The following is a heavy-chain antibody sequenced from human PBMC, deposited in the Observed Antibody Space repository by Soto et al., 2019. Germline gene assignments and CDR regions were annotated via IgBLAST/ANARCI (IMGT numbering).Heavy chain of an antibody. V-gene: IGHV3-20*01. D-gene: IGHD3-10*01. J-gene: IGHJ4*02. Sequence: EVQLVESGGGGARPGGPLRLSCAASGFTFEDHGMSWVRQAPGRGLEWLSDISWDGGTTVYADSVKGRFTVSRNNAKSSLYLQMNSLKPGDTAFYHCARRSGDQQVCDFWGQGTLVTVSS. CDR2: ISWDGGTT. CDR1: GFTFEDHG. CDR3: ARRSGDQQVCDF.